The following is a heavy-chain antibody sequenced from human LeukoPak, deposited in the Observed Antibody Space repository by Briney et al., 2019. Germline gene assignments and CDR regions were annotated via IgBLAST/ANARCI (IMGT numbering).Heavy chain of an antibody. J-gene: IGHJ4*02. CDR2: IRIRSNYI. D-gene: IGHD3-22*01. CDR3: ARLRRNSDTSGYYYYYDF. Sequence: PGGSLRLSCVASGYTFSSFSINWVRQAPGKGLEWVSSIRIRSNYIYYADSVRGRFSISRDDARDSLFLQMNSLRAEDTAVYYCARLRRNSDTSGYYYYYDFWGQGTLVTVSS. CDR1: GYTFSSFS. V-gene: IGHV3-21*01.